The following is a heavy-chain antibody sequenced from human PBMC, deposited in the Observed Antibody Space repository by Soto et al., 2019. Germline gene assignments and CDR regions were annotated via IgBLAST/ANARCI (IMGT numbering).Heavy chain of an antibody. CDR2: INVGNANT. CDR1: GYTFTSYV. J-gene: IGHJ1*01. D-gene: IGHD2-15*01. Sequence: GASVKVSCKTSGYTFTSYVMHWVRQAPGQRLEWMGWINVGNANTKYSQKFQGRVTITRDTSASTAYMEVSSLRSDDTAIYYCAREENCSGGTCYSEYFHRWGQGTLVTVSS. V-gene: IGHV1-3*01. CDR3: AREENCSGGTCYSEYFHR.